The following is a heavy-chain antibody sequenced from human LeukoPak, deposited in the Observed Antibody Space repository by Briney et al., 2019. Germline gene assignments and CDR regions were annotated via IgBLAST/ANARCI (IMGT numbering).Heavy chain of an antibody. J-gene: IGHJ4*02. V-gene: IGHV3-23*01. CDR3: AKVRDYDSSGYFDY. CDR2: ISGSGGST. CDR1: GFTFSSYA. Sequence: GGSLRLSCAASGFTFSSYAMSWVRQAPGKGLEWVSAISGSGGSTYYVDSVKGRFTISRDNFKNTLYLQMNSLRAEDTAVYYCAKVRDYDSSGYFDYWGQGNLVTVSS. D-gene: IGHD3-22*01.